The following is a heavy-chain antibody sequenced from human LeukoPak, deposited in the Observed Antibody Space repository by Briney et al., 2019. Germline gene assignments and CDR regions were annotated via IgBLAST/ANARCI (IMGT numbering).Heavy chain of an antibody. Sequence: GASVKVSCKASGGTFSSYAISWVRQAPGQGLEWMGWISAYNGNTNYAQKLQGRVTMTTDTSTSTAYMELRSLRSDDTAVYYCARGSSGWYFNYYYGMDVWGQGTTVTVSS. J-gene: IGHJ6*02. D-gene: IGHD6-19*01. V-gene: IGHV1-18*01. CDR1: GGTFSSYA. CDR3: ARGSSGWYFNYYYGMDV. CDR2: ISAYNGNT.